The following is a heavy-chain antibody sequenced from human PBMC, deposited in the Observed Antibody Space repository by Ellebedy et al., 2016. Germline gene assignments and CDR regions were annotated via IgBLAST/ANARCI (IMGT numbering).Heavy chain of an antibody. Sequence: GESLKISXAASGFTFSSYSMNWVRQAPGKGLEWVSSISSSSSYIYYADSVKGRFTISRDNAKNSLYLQMNSLRAEDTAVYYCARYARIAVAGTMSGGWFDPWGQGTLVTVSS. J-gene: IGHJ5*02. D-gene: IGHD6-19*01. CDR2: ISSSSSYI. CDR1: GFTFSSYS. V-gene: IGHV3-21*01. CDR3: ARYARIAVAGTMSGGWFDP.